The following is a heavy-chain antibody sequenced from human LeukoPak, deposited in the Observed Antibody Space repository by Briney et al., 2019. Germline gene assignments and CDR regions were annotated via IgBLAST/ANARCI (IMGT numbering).Heavy chain of an antibody. V-gene: IGHV4-59*01. CDR3: ARGTYSSSWYFGFNP. CDR1: GGSISSYY. CDR2: IYYSGST. J-gene: IGHJ5*02. Sequence: SETLSLTCTVSGGSISSYYWSWIRQPPGKSLEWIGYIYYSGSTNYNPSLKSRVTISVDTSKNQFSLKLSSVTAADTAVYYCARGTYSSSWYFGFNPWGQGTLVTVSS. D-gene: IGHD6-13*01.